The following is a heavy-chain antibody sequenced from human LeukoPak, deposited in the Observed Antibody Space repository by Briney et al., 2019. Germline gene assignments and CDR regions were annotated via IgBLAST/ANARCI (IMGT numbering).Heavy chain of an antibody. Sequence: GGSLRLSCAASGFTFSSYWMHWVRQAPGKGLVWVSRIKSDGRSTSYADPVKGRFTISRDNAKNTLYLQMNSLRAEDTGVYYCARHNGPGRFDPWGQGTLVTVSS. CDR2: IKSDGRST. V-gene: IGHV3-74*01. CDR3: ARHNGPGRFDP. J-gene: IGHJ5*02. D-gene: IGHD1-14*01. CDR1: GFTFSSYW.